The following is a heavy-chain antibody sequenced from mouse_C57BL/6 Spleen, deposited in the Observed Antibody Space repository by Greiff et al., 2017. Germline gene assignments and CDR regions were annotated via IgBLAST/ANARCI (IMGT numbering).Heavy chain of an antibody. J-gene: IGHJ2*01. CDR3: ARDRTGYFDY. CDR1: GFTFSSYA. CDR2: ISDGGSYT. D-gene: IGHD4-1*01. Sequence: EVKLQESGGGLVKPGGSLKLSCAASGFTFSSYAMSWVRQTPEKRLAWVATISDGGSYTYYPDNVKGRFTISRDNAKNNLYLQMSHLKSEDTAMYYCARDRTGYFDYWGQGTTLTVSS. V-gene: IGHV5-4*01.